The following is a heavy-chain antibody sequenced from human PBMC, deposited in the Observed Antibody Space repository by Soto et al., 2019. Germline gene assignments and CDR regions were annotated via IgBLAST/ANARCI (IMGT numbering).Heavy chain of an antibody. CDR1: GGSITGYH. V-gene: IGHV4-59*08. J-gene: IGHJ4*02. CDR2: IYDRGTT. Sequence: QVQLRESGPGLVRPSETLSLTCTVSGGSITGYHWSWLRQPPGKGLEWIGYIYDRGTTTYNAALKSRVTISADTSKNQFSLNLRSVTAADTAVYYCARRNYGEEGYFFDFWGQGLLVTVSS. CDR3: ARRNYGEEGYFFDF. D-gene: IGHD4-17*01.